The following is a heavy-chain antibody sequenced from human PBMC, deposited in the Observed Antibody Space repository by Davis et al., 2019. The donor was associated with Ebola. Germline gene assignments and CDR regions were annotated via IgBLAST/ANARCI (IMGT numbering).Heavy chain of an antibody. CDR1: GGSISSYY. CDR3: ARSPYDFWSGYPD. CDR2: IKQDGSEK. J-gene: IGHJ4*02. Sequence: PGGSLRLSCTVSGGSISSYYWSWVRQAPGKGLEWVANIKQDGSEKYYVDSVKGRFTISRDNSKNRLFLQMNSLRAEDTAVYYCARSPYDFWSGYPDWGQGTLVTVSS. D-gene: IGHD3-3*01. V-gene: IGHV3-7*01.